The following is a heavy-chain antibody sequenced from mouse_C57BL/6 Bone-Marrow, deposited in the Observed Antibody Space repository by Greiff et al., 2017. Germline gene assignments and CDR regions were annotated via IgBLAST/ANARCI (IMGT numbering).Heavy chain of an antibody. Sequence: EVHLVESGGGLVKPGGSLKLSCAASGFTFSDYGMHWVRQAPEKGLEWVAYISSGSSTIYYADTVKGRFTISRDNAKNTLFLHMTSLRSEDTAMYYCARGYSNYVGCAYWGQGTLVTVSA. CDR2: ISSGSSTI. V-gene: IGHV5-17*01. CDR3: ARGYSNYVGCAY. J-gene: IGHJ3*01. CDR1: GFTFSDYG. D-gene: IGHD2-5*01.